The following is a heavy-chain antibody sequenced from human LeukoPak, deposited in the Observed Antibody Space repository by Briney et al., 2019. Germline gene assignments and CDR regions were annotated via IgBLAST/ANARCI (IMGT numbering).Heavy chain of an antibody. Sequence: SETLSLTCAVYGGSFSGYYWSWIRQPPGKGLGWIGEINHSGSTNYNPSLKSRVTISVDTSKNQFSLKLSSVTAADTAVYYCARRLGYGSGSYYYFDYWGQGTLVTVSS. J-gene: IGHJ4*02. CDR1: GGSFSGYY. CDR2: INHSGST. CDR3: ARRLGYGSGSYYYFDY. D-gene: IGHD3-10*01. V-gene: IGHV4-34*01.